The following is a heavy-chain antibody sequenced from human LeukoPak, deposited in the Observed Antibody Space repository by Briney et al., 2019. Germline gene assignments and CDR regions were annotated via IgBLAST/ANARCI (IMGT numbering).Heavy chain of an antibody. J-gene: IGHJ4*02. V-gene: IGHV4-34*01. CDR3: ARRVRKGFDY. D-gene: IGHD1-1*01. Sequence: SETLSLTCAVYGGSFSGYYWSWIRQPPGKGLEWIGEINHSGSTNYDPSLKSRVTISVDTSKSQFSLKLSSVTAADTAVYYCARRVRKGFDYWGQGTLVTVSS. CDR1: GGSFSGYY. CDR2: INHSGST.